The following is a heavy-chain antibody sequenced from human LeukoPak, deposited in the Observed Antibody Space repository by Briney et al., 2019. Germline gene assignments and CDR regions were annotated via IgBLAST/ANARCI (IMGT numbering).Heavy chain of an antibody. V-gene: IGHV3-7*04. CDR2: IKQDGSEK. Sequence: GGSLRLSCAASGFTFSSYWMSWVRQAPGKGLEWVANIKQDGSEKYYVGSVKGRSTISRDNAKNSLYLQMNSLRADDTAVYYCASDREYYYGSGSFDYWGQGTLVTVSS. CDR1: GFTFSSYW. J-gene: IGHJ4*02. D-gene: IGHD3-10*01. CDR3: ASDREYYYGSGSFDY.